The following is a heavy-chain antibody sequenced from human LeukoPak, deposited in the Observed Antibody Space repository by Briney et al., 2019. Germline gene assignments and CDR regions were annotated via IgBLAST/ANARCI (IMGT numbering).Heavy chain of an antibody. V-gene: IGHV3-20*04. CDR3: ARLSVAGRYYYYMDV. J-gene: IGHJ6*03. CDR1: GFTFDDYG. CDR2: INWNGGTT. D-gene: IGHD6-19*01. Sequence: GGSLRLSCAASGFTFDDYGMSWVRQGPGKGLEWVSGINWNGGTTGYADSVKGRFTISRDNAKNSLYLQMNSLRAEDTALYYCARLSVAGRYYYYMDVWGKGTTVTVSS.